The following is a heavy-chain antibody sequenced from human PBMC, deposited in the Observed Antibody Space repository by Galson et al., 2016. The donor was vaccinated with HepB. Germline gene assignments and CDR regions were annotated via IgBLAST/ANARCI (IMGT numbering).Heavy chain of an antibody. D-gene: IGHD3-3*01. J-gene: IGHJ6*03. Sequence: SLRLSCAVSGFIVSNIYMSWVRQAPGKGLEWVSIFYPGGSTYYGDSVKGRFTLSRDNSKNTLYLRMNSPRPEDTAVYYCAKDSFYDFWDAATDYYYYMDVWGKGTTVTVSS. CDR1: GFIVSNIY. V-gene: IGHV3-66*02. CDR2: FYPGGST. CDR3: AKDSFYDFWDAATDYYYYMDV.